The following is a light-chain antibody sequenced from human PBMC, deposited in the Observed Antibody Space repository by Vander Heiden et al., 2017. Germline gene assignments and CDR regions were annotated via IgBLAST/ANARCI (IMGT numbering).Light chain of an antibody. CDR1: QSLVYSDGNTY. J-gene: IGKJ1*01. CDR3: MQGTHWPWT. V-gene: IGKV2-30*01. CDR2: KVS. Sequence: DAVVPQSPLSLPVTPGQPAAISCRPSQSLVYSDGNTYVNWFQQRPGQSPRLLMNKVSNRNSGVPDRFSGSGSGTDFTLTISRVETEDVGVYYCMQGTHWPWTFSQGTKVEMK.